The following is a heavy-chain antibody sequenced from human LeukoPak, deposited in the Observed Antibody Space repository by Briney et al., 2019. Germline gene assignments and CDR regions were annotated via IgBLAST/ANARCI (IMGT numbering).Heavy chain of an antibody. CDR3: ARSADYSNQHNDY. CDR1: GYTFTGYY. D-gene: IGHD4-11*01. CDR2: INPNSGGA. Sequence: SLKVSCQASGYTFTGYYMHWVRQAPGQGLEWMGGINPNSGGANYAQKFPGRVTMTRDTSTSTGYMELSSLSSDDTAVYYCARSADYSNQHNDYWGQGTLVTVSS. J-gene: IGHJ4*02. V-gene: IGHV1-2*02.